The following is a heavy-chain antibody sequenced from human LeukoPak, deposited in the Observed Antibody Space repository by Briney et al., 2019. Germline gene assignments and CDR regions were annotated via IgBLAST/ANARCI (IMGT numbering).Heavy chain of an antibody. Sequence: PGGSLRLSCAASGFTFISYSMNWVRQAPGKGLDWVSSISSSSSYIYYADSVKGRFTISRDNAKNSLYLQMNSLRAEDTAVYYCAREYYGSGSGFDYWGQGTLVTVSS. J-gene: IGHJ4*02. CDR1: GFTFISYS. CDR2: ISSSSSYI. V-gene: IGHV3-21*01. D-gene: IGHD3-10*01. CDR3: AREYYGSGSGFDY.